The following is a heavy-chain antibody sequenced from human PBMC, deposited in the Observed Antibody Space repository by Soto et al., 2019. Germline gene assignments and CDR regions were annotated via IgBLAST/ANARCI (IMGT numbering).Heavy chain of an antibody. Sequence: HVQLEQSAGEVRKPGASVKVSCRASGYSFIGYGMTWLRQAPGQGPEWMGWISTHDGNTNPAQKVQGRVTMTADKATNTAYMELRSLTSDDTAVYYCARDFYGSGRGWFDPWGQGTLVTVSS. CDR3: ARDFYGSGRGWFDP. CDR2: ISTHDGNT. D-gene: IGHD3-10*01. J-gene: IGHJ5*02. V-gene: IGHV1-18*01. CDR1: GYSFIGYG.